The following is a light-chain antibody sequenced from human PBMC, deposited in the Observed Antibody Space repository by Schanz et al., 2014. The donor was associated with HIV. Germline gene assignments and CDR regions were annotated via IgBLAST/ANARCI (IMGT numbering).Light chain of an antibody. Sequence: QSVLTQPPSVSGAPGQRVTMSCTGSSSNIGAGYDVHWYKQLPETAPKLLIFGDNNRPSGVPDRFSGSKSDSSASLTITGLQPEDEADYYCQSFDGSLGGVLFGGGTKLTVL. CDR1: SSNIGAGYD. V-gene: IGLV1-40*01. J-gene: IGLJ3*02. CDR2: GDN. CDR3: QSFDGSLGGVL.